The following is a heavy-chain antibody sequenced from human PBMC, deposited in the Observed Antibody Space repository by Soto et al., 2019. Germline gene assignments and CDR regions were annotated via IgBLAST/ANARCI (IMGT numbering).Heavy chain of an antibody. CDR1: GYIFTSYG. Sequence: ASVKVSCMASGYIFTSYGITWVRQAPGQGLEWMGWISAYNGNTNYAQKLQGRVTMTTDTSTSTGYMELRSLRSDDTAVYYCARDTIAVAAAFDIWGQGTMVTVSS. D-gene: IGHD6-19*01. J-gene: IGHJ3*02. CDR2: ISAYNGNT. V-gene: IGHV1-18*01. CDR3: ARDTIAVAAAFDI.